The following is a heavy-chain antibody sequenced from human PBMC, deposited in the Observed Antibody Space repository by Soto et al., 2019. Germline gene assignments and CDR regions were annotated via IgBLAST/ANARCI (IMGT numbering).Heavy chain of an antibody. CDR1: GFTFDNYA. CDR3: AKYRPQIWFGEEGFDY. Sequence: EVQLLESGGGLVQPGGSLRLSCAASGFTFDNYAMSWVRQAPGKGLEWVSAISGSGAGTYYADSVKGRFTISRDNSENTMYLQMNSLRAEDTAVYYCAKYRPQIWFGEEGFDYWGQGTLVTVSS. D-gene: IGHD3-10*01. CDR2: ISGSGAGT. J-gene: IGHJ4*02. V-gene: IGHV3-23*01.